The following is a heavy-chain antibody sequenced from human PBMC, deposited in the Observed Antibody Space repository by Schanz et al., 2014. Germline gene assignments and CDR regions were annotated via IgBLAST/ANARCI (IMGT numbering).Heavy chain of an antibody. D-gene: IGHD6-13*01. V-gene: IGHV1-69*02. Sequence: QVQLVQSGAEVKKPGSSVKVSCTASGGTFSSYTISWIRQAPGQGLEWMGRIIPILGIANYAQQFQGRVTFTADKSTSTAYMDVSSLRSEDTAVYYCASSGAGYSSSWDFDYWGQGTLVTVSS. CDR2: IIPILGIA. CDR3: ASSGAGYSSSWDFDY. CDR1: GGTFSSYT. J-gene: IGHJ4*02.